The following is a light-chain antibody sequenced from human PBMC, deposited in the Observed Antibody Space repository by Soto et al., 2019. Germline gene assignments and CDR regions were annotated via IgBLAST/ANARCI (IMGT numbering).Light chain of an antibody. J-gene: IGKJ1*01. Sequence: EILLTQSPGTLSLSPGERATLSCRASQSVSSNYLAWYQQKPGQAPRLLIYGASRRATGIPDRFSGSGSGTDFTLTISRLEPEDFAVYYCPQYGSSPRTFGQGTKVEIK. CDR1: QSVSSNY. V-gene: IGKV3-20*01. CDR3: PQYGSSPRT. CDR2: GAS.